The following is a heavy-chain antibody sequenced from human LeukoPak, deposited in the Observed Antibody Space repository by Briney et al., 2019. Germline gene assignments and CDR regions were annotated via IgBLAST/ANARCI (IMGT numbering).Heavy chain of an antibody. CDR2: IYHSGST. CDR3: ALSQPPGYYYYYMDV. CDR1: GYSISSGYY. V-gene: IGHV4-38-2*02. D-gene: IGHD6-13*01. J-gene: IGHJ6*03. Sequence: PSETLSLTCTVSGYSISSGYYWGWIRQPPGKGLEWIGSIYHSGSTYYNPSLKSRVTISVDTSKNQFSLKLSSVTAADTAVYYCALSQPPGYYYYYMDVWGKGTTVTVSS.